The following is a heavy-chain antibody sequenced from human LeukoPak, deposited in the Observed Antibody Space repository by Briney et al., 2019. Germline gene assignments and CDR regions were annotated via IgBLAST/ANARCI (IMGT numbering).Heavy chain of an antibody. CDR1: GGSISSSSYY. J-gene: IGHJ4*02. Sequence: NPSETLSLTCTVSGGSISSSSYYWGWIRQPPGKGLEWIGSVYYSGSTNYNPSLKSRVTISVDTSKNQFSLKLSSVTAADTAVYYCARADEGSIRRGSGSYYNAPYPPRRRPSYYFDYWGQGTLVTVSS. CDR2: VYYSGST. D-gene: IGHD3-10*01. CDR3: ARADEGSIRRGSGSYYNAPYPPRRRPSYYFDY. V-gene: IGHV4-39*07.